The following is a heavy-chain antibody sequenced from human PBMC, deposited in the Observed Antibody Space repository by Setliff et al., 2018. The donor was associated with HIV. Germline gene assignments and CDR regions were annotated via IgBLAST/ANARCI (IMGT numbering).Heavy chain of an antibody. Sequence: LRLSCAASGFTFSSYAMSWVRQAPGKGLEWVSAISGNGGSSYYADSVKGRFTISRDNSKNTLYLQMNSLRAEDTALYYCAKVAPLPGTMDVWGQGTTVTVSS. CDR2: ISGNGGSS. D-gene: IGHD1-1*01. CDR1: GFTFSSYA. CDR3: AKVAPLPGTMDV. V-gene: IGHV3-23*01. J-gene: IGHJ6*02.